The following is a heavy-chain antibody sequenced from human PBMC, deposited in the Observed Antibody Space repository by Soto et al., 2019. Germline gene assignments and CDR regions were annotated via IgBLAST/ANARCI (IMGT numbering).Heavy chain of an antibody. CDR2: ISAYNGNT. CDR1: GYTFTGYG. Sequence: ASVKVSCKASGYTFTGYGISWVRQAPGQGLEWMGWISAYNGNTNYAQKLQGRVTMTTDTSTSTAYMELRSLRSDDTAVYYCARVGYCSGGRCYWFDPWVQGTLVTVSS. V-gene: IGHV1-18*04. D-gene: IGHD2-15*01. J-gene: IGHJ5*02. CDR3: ARVGYCSGGRCYWFDP.